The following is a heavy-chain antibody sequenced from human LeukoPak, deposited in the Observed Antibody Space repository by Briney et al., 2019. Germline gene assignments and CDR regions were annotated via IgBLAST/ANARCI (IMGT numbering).Heavy chain of an antibody. D-gene: IGHD2-2*01. V-gene: IGHV1-2*02. J-gene: IGHJ5*02. CDR2: INPNSGGT. CDR1: GYTFTGYY. Sequence: ASVKVSCKASGYTFTGYYMHWVRQAPGQGLEWMGWINPNSGGTNYAQKFQGRVTMTRDTSISTAYMELSRLRSDDTAVYYCARRYCSSTSYYYRVTNWFDPWGQGALVTVSS. CDR3: ARRYCSSTSYYYRVTNWFDP.